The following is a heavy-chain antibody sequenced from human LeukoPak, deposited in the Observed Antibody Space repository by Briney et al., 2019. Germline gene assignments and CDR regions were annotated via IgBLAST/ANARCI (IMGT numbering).Heavy chain of an antibody. Sequence: HPGGSLRLSCAASGFTFSSSAMSWVRQAPGKGLEWLSGISGSGGGTYYADSAKGRFTISRDDSKNTLYLQMHSLRAEDTAVYYCAKSGGSSGWLYWGQGTLVTVSS. CDR2: ISGSGGGT. D-gene: IGHD6-19*01. CDR1: GFTFSSSA. J-gene: IGHJ4*02. V-gene: IGHV3-23*01. CDR3: AKSGGSSGWLY.